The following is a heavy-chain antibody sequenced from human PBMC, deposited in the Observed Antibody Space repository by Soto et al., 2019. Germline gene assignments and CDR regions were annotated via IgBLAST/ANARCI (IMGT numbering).Heavy chain of an antibody. CDR1: GFTFSSYA. D-gene: IGHD2-21*02. Sequence: GSLRLSCAASGFTFSSYAMHWVRQAPGQGLEWVAVISYDGSNKYYADSVKGRFTISRDNSKNTLYLQMNSLRAEDTAVYYCARDRRRCGGDCYPNYGMAVWGQGSTVTVSS. CDR3: ARDRRRCGGDCYPNYGMAV. V-gene: IGHV3-30-3*01. CDR2: ISYDGSNK. J-gene: IGHJ6*02.